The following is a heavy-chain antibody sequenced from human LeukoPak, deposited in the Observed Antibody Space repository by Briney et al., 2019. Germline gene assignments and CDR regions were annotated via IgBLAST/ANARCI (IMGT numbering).Heavy chain of an antibody. CDR1: GFTFSSYA. CDR2: ISGSGGST. D-gene: IGHD6-13*01. V-gene: IGHV3-23*01. CDR3: AKVPWYSSSWYYFDY. Sequence: GGSLRLSCAASGFTFSSYAMSWVCQAPGKGLEWVSAISGSGGSTYYADSVKGRFTISRDNSKNTLYLQMNSLRAEDTAVYYCAKVPWYSSSWYYFDYWGQGTLVTVSS. J-gene: IGHJ4*02.